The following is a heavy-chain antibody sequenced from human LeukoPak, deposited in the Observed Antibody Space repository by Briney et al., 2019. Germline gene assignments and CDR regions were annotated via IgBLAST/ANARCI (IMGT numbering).Heavy chain of an antibody. D-gene: IGHD3-9*01. V-gene: IGHV4-59*01. CDR3: ARASHLYDILTGYVFDY. CDR1: GGSISSYY. CDR2: IYYSGST. J-gene: IGHJ4*02. Sequence: PSESLSLTCTVSGGSISSYYWSWIRQPPGKGLEWIGYIYYSGSTNYNPSLKSRVTISVDTSKNQFSLKLSPVTAADTAVYYCARASHLYDILTGYVFDYWGQGTLVTVSS.